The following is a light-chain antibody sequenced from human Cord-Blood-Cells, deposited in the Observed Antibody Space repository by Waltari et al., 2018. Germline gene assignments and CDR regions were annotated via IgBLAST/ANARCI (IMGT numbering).Light chain of an antibody. J-gene: IGKJ2*01. CDR3: QQYNNWPPYT. V-gene: IGKV3-15*01. CDR1: QSVSSN. CDR2: GAS. Sequence: EIVMTPSPATLSVSPGERATLSCRASQSVSSNLAWYQQKPGQAPRLLIYGASTRATGIPARFSGSGSGTGFTLTISSLQSEDFAVYYCQQYNNWPPYTFGQGTKLEIK.